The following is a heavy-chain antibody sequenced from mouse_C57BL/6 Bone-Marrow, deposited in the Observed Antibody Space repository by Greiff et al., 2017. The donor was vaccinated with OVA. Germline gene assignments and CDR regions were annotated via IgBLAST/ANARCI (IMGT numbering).Heavy chain of an antibody. J-gene: IGHJ2*01. CDR2: IDPETGGT. V-gene: IGHV1-15*01. Sequence: QVQLQQSGAEPVRPGASVTLSCKASGYTFTDYEMHWVKQTPVHGLEWIGAIDPETGGTAYNQKFKGKAILTADKSSSTAYMELRSLTSEDSAVYYCTRSGGPYYFDYWGQGTTLTVSS. D-gene: IGHD3-1*01. CDR3: TRSGGPYYFDY. CDR1: GYTFTDYE.